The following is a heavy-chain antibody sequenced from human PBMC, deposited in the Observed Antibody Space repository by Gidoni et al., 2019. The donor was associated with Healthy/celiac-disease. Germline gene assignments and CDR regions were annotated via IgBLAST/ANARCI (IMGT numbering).Heavy chain of an antibody. D-gene: IGHD3-10*01. CDR1: GFTFSGSA. CDR3: TSEYYGSGSYYSYYFDY. CDR2: IRSKANSYAT. Sequence: EVPLVESGGGLVQPGGSLKLSCAASGFTFSGSAMHWVRQASGKGLEWVGRIRSKANSYATAYAASVKGRFTISRDDSKNTAYLQMNSLKTEDTAVYYCTSEYYGSGSYYSYYFDYWGQGTLVTVSS. V-gene: IGHV3-73*01. J-gene: IGHJ4*02.